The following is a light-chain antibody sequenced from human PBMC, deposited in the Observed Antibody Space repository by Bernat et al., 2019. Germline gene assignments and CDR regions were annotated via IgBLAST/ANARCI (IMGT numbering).Light chain of an antibody. CDR2: RNN. Sequence: QSVLTQPPSASGTPGQRVTISCSGSSSNIGSNTVNWYQQLPGTAPKLLIYRNNYRPSGVPDRFSGSKSGTSASLASSGLQSEDEADYYCAAWDDSLNVVVFGGGTKLTVL. V-gene: IGLV1-44*01. CDR3: AAWDDSLNVVV. J-gene: IGLJ2*01. CDR1: SSNIGSNT.